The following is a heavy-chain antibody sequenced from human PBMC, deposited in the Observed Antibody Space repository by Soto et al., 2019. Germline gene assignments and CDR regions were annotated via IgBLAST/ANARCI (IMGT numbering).Heavy chain of an antibody. Sequence: QVQLVQSGAEVKKPGSSVKVSCKASGGTFSSYAISWVRQAPGQGLEWMGGIIPIFGTANYAQKFQGRVTITADESTSTAYMELSSLRSEVTAVYYCATKSYGDKSSAFDIWGQGTMVTVSS. CDR2: IIPIFGTA. CDR1: GGTFSSYA. D-gene: IGHD4-17*01. J-gene: IGHJ3*02. CDR3: ATKSYGDKSSAFDI. V-gene: IGHV1-69*12.